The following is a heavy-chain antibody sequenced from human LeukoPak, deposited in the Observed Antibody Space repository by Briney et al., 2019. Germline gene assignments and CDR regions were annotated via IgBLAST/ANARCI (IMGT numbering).Heavy chain of an antibody. V-gene: IGHV1-18*04. D-gene: IGHD3-10*01. CDR3: ARDRVTMARDDFLFYFDY. Sequence: ASVKVSCKASGYTFTSYYMHWVRQAPGQGLEWMGWISTYNGNTNYAQNLQGRVTMTTDTSTSTAYMELRSLRSDDTAVYYCARDRVTMARDDFLFYFDYWGQGTLVTVSS. J-gene: IGHJ4*02. CDR1: GYTFTSYY. CDR2: ISTYNGNT.